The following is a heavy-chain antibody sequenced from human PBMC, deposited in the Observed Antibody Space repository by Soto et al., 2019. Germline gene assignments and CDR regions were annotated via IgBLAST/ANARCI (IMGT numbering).Heavy chain of an antibody. CDR3: ARDPSEGRVGNWFES. J-gene: IGHJ5*01. Sequence: AWGSLGLSCASSGFTFSRYGMNWLRQAPGKGLEWVASISSSTSYVYYADSVKGRFSTSRDNAKNILYLEMYALRTEDTAVYYCARDPSEGRVGNWFESWGQGTMVTVSS. D-gene: IGHD2-2*01. CDR1: GFTFSRYG. CDR2: ISSSTSYV. V-gene: IGHV3-21*01.